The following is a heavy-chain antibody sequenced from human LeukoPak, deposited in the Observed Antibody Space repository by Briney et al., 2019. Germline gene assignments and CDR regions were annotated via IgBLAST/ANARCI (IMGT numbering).Heavy chain of an antibody. V-gene: IGHV1-46*01. D-gene: IGHD6-13*01. Sequence: ASVKVSCKASGYTFTSYYMYWVRQAPGQGLEWMGMINPSGGSTTYAQKFQGRVTMTRDTSTSTVYMELSSLRSEESAVYFCARDVGSSSWYFDCWGQGTLVTVSS. J-gene: IGHJ4*02. CDR3: ARDVGSSSWYFDC. CDR1: GYTFTSYY. CDR2: INPSGGST.